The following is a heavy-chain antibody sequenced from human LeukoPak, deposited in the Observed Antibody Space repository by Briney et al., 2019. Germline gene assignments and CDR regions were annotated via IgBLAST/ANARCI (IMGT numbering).Heavy chain of an antibody. J-gene: IGHJ6*03. CDR3: ARDSRGYCSSTSCYVGSTSYYYYYYVDV. V-gene: IGHV4-4*02. CDR1: GGSISSSNW. CDR2: IYHSGST. Sequence: SETLSLTCAVSGGSISSSNWWSWVRQPPGKGLEWIGEIYHSGSTNYNPSLKSRVTISVDKSKNQFSLKLSSVTAADTAVYYCARDSRGYCSSTSCYVGSTSYYYYYYVDVWGKGTTVTISS. D-gene: IGHD2-2*03.